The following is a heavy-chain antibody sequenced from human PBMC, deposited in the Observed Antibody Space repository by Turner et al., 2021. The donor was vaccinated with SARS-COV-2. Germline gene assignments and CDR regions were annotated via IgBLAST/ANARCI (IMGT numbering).Heavy chain of an antibody. CDR3: AKGPPIGWDSTWLDY. Sequence: EVQLVESGGGLVQPGRSLRLSCAASGFTFDDYAMHWVRQAPGKGLEWVSGISWNSGSIVYADSGKGRFTISRDNAKNSLYLQMNSLRAEDTALYYCAKGPPIGWDSTWLDYWGQGTLVTVSS. CDR2: ISWNSGSI. V-gene: IGHV3-9*01. D-gene: IGHD6-13*01. CDR1: GFTFDDYA. J-gene: IGHJ4*02.